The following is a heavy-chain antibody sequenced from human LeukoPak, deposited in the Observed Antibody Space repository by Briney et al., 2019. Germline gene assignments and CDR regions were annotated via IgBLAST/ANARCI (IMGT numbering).Heavy chain of an antibody. V-gene: IGHV1-46*01. D-gene: IGHD2-2*01. CDR3: ARAYCSSNTSCARGWYFDL. J-gene: IGHJ2*01. CDR2: INPSGGST. CDR1: VNTFTIYY. Sequence: GASVTVSFKASVNTFTIYYMHWVRQAPGQGLEWMGIINPSGGSTSYAQKFQGRVTITRDTSTSTVYMELSSLRSEDTAVYYCARAYCSSNTSCARGWYFDLWGRGTLVTVSS.